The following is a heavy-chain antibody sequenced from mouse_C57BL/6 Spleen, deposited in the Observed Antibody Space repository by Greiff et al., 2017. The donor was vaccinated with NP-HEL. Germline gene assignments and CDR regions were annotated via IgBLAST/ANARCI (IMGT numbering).Heavy chain of an antibody. CDR1: GFNIKDDY. CDR3: TRNDYDVNY. Sequence: EVQLQQSGAELVRPGASVKLSCTASGFNIKDDYMHWVKQRPEQGLEWIGWIDPENGDTEYASKFQGKATITADTSSNTAYLQLSSLTSEDTAVYYCTRNDYDVNYWGQGTTLTVSS. V-gene: IGHV14-4*01. D-gene: IGHD2-4*01. CDR2: IDPENGDT. J-gene: IGHJ2*01.